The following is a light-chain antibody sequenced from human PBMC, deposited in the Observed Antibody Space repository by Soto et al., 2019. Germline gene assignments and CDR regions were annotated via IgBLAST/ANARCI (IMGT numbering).Light chain of an antibody. CDR2: RNN. V-gene: IGLV1-47*01. CDR1: SSNIGSNY. Sequence: QSVLTQPPSASGTPGQRVTISCSGSSSNIGSNYVYWYQQLPGTAPKLLIYRNNQRTSGVPDRFSGSKSGTSASLAISGLRSEDEADYYCAAWDDSLSGGGFGGGTKLTV. CDR3: AAWDDSLSGGG. J-gene: IGLJ3*02.